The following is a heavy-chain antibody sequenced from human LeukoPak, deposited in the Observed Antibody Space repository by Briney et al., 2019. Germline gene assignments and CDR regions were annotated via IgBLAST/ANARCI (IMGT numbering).Heavy chain of an antibody. CDR3: ARDPSNTSGWYQYFDA. CDR2: ISCYNSDT. V-gene: IGHV1-18*01. D-gene: IGHD6-19*01. Sequence: ASVRVSCKASGYTFTHHGIAWIRQAPGQGLEWLGWISCYNSDTIYAQKFQGRVTLTTEKSTSTVYMELRSLTSDDTAVYYCARDPSNTSGWYQYFDAWGRGTLVSVSS. J-gene: IGHJ2*01. CDR1: GYTFTHHG.